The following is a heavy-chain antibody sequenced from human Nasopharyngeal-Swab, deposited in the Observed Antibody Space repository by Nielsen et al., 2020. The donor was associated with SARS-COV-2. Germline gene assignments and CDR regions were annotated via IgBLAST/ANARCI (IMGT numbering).Heavy chain of an antibody. CDR3: ARVVNGVTGGDY. V-gene: IGHV1-18*01. CDR1: GYTFSNYP. D-gene: IGHD3-3*01. CDR2: INSYTGDT. J-gene: IGHJ4*02. Sequence: ASVKVSCKASGYTFSNYPFSWARQAPGQGLEWVGWINSYTGDTSYARNLQGRVTLTTETSTNTAYMELRSLTSDDTAVYYCARVVNGVTGGDYWGQGTLVTVSS.